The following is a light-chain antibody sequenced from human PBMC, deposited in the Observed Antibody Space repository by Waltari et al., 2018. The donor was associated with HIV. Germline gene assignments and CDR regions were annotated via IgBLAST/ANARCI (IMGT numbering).Light chain of an antibody. J-gene: IGLJ2*01. V-gene: IGLV2-8*01. CDR1: CSDLGVYNS. CDR2: EVS. CDR3: SFYGGSNILV. Sequence: QSALTQPPSASGSPGQSVTISCTGACSDLGVYNSVSWYQQRPGKAPKVIISEVSKRSSGVPNRFSGSTSGNTASLTVSGLQADDEAEYFCSFYGGSNILVFGGGTKLTVL.